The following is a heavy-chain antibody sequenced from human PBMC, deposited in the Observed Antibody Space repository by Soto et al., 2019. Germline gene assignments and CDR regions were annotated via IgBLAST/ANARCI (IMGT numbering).Heavy chain of an antibody. CDR3: ARDGNCSGGSCYASDAFDI. V-gene: IGHV4-31*03. J-gene: IGHJ3*02. CDR2: IYYSGST. CDR1: CGSISSGGYY. Sequence: PSETLSLTCTVSCGSISSGGYYWSWIRQHPGKGLEWIGYIYYSGSTYYNPSLKSRVTISVDTSKNQFSLKLSSVTAADTAVYYCARDGNCSGGSCYASDAFDIWGQGTMVTVSS. D-gene: IGHD2-15*01.